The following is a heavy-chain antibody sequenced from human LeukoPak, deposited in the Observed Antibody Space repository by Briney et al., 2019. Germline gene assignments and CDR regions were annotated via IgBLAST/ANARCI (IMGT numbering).Heavy chain of an antibody. Sequence: GASVKVSCKASGYTFTSYGISWVRQAPGQGLEWMGWISAYNGNTNYAQKFQGRVTMTRDMSTSTVYMELSSLRSEDTAFYYCARGVHVRVYDSNPHYGHYWGQGTLVTVSS. CDR2: ISAYNGNT. D-gene: IGHD3-22*01. CDR3: ARGVHVRVYDSNPHYGHY. CDR1: GYTFTSYG. J-gene: IGHJ4*02. V-gene: IGHV1-18*01.